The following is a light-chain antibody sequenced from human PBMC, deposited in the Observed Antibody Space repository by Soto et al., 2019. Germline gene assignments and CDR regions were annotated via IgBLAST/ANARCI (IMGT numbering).Light chain of an antibody. J-gene: IGKJ4*01. CDR2: GAS. CDR1: QSVSSSY. CDR3: QHYGSAPVT. Sequence: ETVLTQSPGTLSLSPRQRATLSCRASQSVSSSYLAWYQQKPGQAPRLLIYGASSRATGIPDRFSGSGSGTDVTLTISRLDPEDFAGYDCQHYGSAPVTFGGGTKGDIK. V-gene: IGKV3-20*01.